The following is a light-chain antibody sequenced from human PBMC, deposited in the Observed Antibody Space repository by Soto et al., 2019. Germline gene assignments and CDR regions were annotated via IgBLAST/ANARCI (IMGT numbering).Light chain of an antibody. CDR1: QSVSRY. CDR2: AAS. V-gene: IGKV1-39*01. CDR3: QLSDSIPIT. Sequence: DLQMTQSPSSLSASVGDRVTITCRASQSVSRYLNWYQHKPGKAPELLIFAASSLQSGVPSRFSGSGSGKDFTLTISSLQPEDFATYYCQLSDSIPITFGQGTRLEIK. J-gene: IGKJ5*01.